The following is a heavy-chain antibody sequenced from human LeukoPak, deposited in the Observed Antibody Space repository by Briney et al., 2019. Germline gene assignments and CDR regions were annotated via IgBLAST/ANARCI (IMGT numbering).Heavy chain of an antibody. J-gene: IGHJ4*02. CDR2: INDNGGRI. Sequence: PGGSLRLSCETSGYTFNTYAMSWVRQTPGQGLEWVSAINDNGGRIYYADSVKGRFTISRNNSKSTLYLQMNSLRAEDTAVYYCAKEPQNYDSSGYYLPAGDYWGQGPLVPVSS. CDR3: AKEPQNYDSSGYYLPAGDY. V-gene: IGHV3-23*01. CDR1: GYTFNTYA. D-gene: IGHD3-22*01.